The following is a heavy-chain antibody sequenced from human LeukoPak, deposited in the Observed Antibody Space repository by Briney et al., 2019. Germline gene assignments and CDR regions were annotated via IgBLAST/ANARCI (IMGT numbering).Heavy chain of an antibody. CDR1: GFTFSSYA. V-gene: IGHV3-23*01. Sequence: GGSLRLSCAASGFTFSSYAMSWVRQAPGKGLEWVSTISGSGGSTYYADSVKGRFTISRDNSKNTLYLQMNSLRAEDTAVYHCAKEIYYDSTGPQYWGQGTLVTVSS. D-gene: IGHD3-22*01. CDR2: ISGSGGST. J-gene: IGHJ4*02. CDR3: AKEIYYDSTGPQY.